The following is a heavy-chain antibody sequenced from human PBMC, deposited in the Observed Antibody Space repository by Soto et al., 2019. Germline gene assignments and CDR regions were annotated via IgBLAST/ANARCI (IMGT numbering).Heavy chain of an antibody. CDR3: AHSYGHFDY. CDR1: EG. CDR2: IYWNDDK. J-gene: IGHJ4*02. D-gene: IGHD4-17*01. Sequence: EGVGWIRQPPGKALEWLALIYWNDDKRYSPSLKSRLTITKDTSKNQVVLIMINMDPVDTATYYCAHSYGHFDYWGQGILVTVSS. V-gene: IGHV2-5*01.